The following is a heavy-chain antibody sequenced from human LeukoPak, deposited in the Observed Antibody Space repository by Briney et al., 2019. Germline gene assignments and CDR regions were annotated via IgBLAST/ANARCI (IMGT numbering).Heavy chain of an antibody. D-gene: IGHD2-2*01. Sequence: ASAKVSCKASGYTFTSYDINWVRQAPGPGLEGMGWMNPNSGSTGYAQNYQGRVTITRNTSISTAYMELSSLRSADTAVYYCARSRGYCSSTSCYFHYYYYMDVWGKGTTVTVSS. CDR2: MNPNSGST. CDR1: GYTFTSYD. CDR3: ARSRGYCSSTSCYFHYYYYMDV. J-gene: IGHJ6*03. V-gene: IGHV1-8*03.